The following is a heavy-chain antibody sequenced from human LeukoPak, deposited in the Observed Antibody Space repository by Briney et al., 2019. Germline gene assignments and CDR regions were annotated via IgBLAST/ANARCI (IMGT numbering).Heavy chain of an antibody. J-gene: IGHJ4*02. CDR3: ARQGRDITIFGVVIGRVDY. D-gene: IGHD3-3*01. CDR1: GYSFTSYW. V-gene: IGHV5-51*01. CDR2: IYPGDSDT. Sequence: GESLKISCKGSGYSFTSYWIGWVRQMPGKGLEWMGIIYPGDSDTRYSPSFQDQVTISADKSISTAYLQWSSLKASDTAMYYCARQGRDITIFGVVIGRVDYWGQGTLVTVSS.